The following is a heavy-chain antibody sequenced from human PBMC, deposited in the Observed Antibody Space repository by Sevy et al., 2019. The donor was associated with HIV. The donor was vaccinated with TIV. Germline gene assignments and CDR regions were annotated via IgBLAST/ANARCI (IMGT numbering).Heavy chain of an antibody. J-gene: IGHJ6*02. CDR1: GFTFSSYG. CDR3: AKGDWQYYGMDV. CDR2: ISYDGGKK. V-gene: IGHV3-30*18. Sequence: GGSLRLSCAASGFTFSSYGIHWVRQAPGKGLEWVALISYDGGKKHYADSVKGRFTISRDNSRSTLYLQMNSRRAEDTAVYYCAKGDWQYYGMDVWGQGTTVTVSS. D-gene: IGHD3-9*01.